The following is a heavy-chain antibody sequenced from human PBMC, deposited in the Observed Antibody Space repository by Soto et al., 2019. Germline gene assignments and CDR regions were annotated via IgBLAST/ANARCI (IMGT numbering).Heavy chain of an antibody. J-gene: IGHJ5*02. CDR3: AREGFHDFWSGYRNWFDP. CDR2: IYYSGST. D-gene: IGHD3-3*01. CDR1: GGSISSYY. Sequence: LSLTCTVSGGSISSYYWSWIRHPPGKGLEWIGYIYYSGSTNYNPSLKSRVTISVDTSKNQFSLELSSVTAADTAVYYCAREGFHDFWSGYRNWFDPWGQGTLVTVS. V-gene: IGHV4-59*01.